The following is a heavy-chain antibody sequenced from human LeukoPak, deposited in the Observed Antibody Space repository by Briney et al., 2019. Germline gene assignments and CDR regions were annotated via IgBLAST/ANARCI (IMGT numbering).Heavy chain of an antibody. V-gene: IGHV3-30*18. J-gene: IGHJ4*02. Sequence: GGSLRLSCAASGFTFSSYGMHWIRQAPGKGLEWVAVISYDGSNKYYADSVKGRFTISRDNSKNTLYLQMNSLRAEDTAVYYCAKVGLEAPFDYWGQGTLVTVSS. CDR3: AKVGLEAPFDY. CDR2: ISYDGSNK. D-gene: IGHD3-3*01. CDR1: GFTFSSYG.